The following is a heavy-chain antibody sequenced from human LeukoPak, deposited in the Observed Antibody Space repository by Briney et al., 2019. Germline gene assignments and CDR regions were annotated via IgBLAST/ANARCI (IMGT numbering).Heavy chain of an antibody. Sequence: SETLSLTCTVSGGSISSYYWSWLRQPPGKGLEWIGYIYYSGSTSYNPSLKSRVTMTVDTSKSQFSLKLSSVTAADTAVYFCARSPHIWFAERGWFDPWGQGTLVTVSS. J-gene: IGHJ5*02. CDR3: ARSPHIWFAERGWFDP. V-gene: IGHV4-59*12. D-gene: IGHD3-10*01. CDR2: IYYSGST. CDR1: GGSISSYY.